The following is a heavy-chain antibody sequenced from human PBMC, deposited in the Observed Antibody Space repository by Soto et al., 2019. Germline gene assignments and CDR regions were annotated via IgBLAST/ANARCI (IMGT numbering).Heavy chain of an antibody. Sequence: QLQLQESGPGLVKPSETLSLTCTVSGGSISSSSYYWGWIRQPPGKGLEWIGSIYYSGSTYYNPSLKSRVKLSVDTSKNQCSLKLSSVTDADTAVYYCARHPMFPPQGPSRNYYYYGMDVWGQGTTVTVSS. J-gene: IGHJ6*02. V-gene: IGHV4-39*01. D-gene: IGHD3-10*02. CDR3: ARHPMFPPQGPSRNYYYYGMDV. CDR1: GGSISSSSYY. CDR2: IYYSGST.